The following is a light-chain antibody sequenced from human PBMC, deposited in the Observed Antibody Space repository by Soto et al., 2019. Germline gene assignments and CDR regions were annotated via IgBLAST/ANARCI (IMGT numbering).Light chain of an antibody. CDR3: SSYAGSTLYV. Sequence: QSVLTQPPSASGSPGQSVTISCTGTSSDVGGYNYVSWYQQHPGKAPKLMIYEVSKWPSGVPDRFSGSKSGNTASLTVSGLQAEDEADYYCSSYAGSTLYVFGTGTKLTVL. J-gene: IGLJ1*01. CDR2: EVS. CDR1: SSDVGGYNY. V-gene: IGLV2-8*01.